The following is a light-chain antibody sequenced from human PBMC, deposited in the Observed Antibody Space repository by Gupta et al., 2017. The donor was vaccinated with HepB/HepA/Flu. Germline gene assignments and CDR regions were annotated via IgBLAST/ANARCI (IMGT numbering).Light chain of an antibody. V-gene: IGLV3-25*03. CDR2: KDT. CDR1: VLPNQY. CDR3: QSADSSGTFCV. Sequence: SPELTQPPSVSVSPGQTARITCSGDVLPNQYAYWYQQKPGQAPVLIVYKDTERPPGTPERFSGSSSGATVTLTISGVQAEDEADYYCQSADSSGTFCVFGTGTKVSIL. J-gene: IGLJ1*01.